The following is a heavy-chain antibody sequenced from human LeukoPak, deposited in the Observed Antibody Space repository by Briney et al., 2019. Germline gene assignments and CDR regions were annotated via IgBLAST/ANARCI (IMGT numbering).Heavy chain of an antibody. CDR2: IYYSGST. CDR3: ARLGSGWYSIFDY. D-gene: IGHD6-13*01. V-gene: IGHV4-59*08. J-gene: IGHJ4*02. CDR1: GGSISSYY. Sequence: SETLSLTCTVSGGSISSYYWSWIRQPPGKGLEWIGYIYYSGSTNYNPSPKSRVTISVDTSKNQFSLKLSSVTAADTAVYYCARLGSGWYSIFDYWGQGTLVTVSS.